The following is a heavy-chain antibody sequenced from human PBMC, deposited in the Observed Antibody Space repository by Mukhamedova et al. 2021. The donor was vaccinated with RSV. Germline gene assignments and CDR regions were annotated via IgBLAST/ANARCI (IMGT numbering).Heavy chain of an antibody. Sequence: GKGLEWVANIKQDGSEKYYVDSVKGRFTISRDNAKNSLYLQMNSLRAEDTAVYYCAREAAACIGYFDYWGQGTLVTVSS. CDR3: AREAAACIGYFDY. D-gene: IGHD6-13*01. J-gene: IGHJ4*02. CDR2: IKQDGSEK. V-gene: IGHV3-7*03.